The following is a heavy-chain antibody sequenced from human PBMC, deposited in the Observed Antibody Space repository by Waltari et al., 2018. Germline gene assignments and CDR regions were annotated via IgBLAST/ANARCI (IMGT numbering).Heavy chain of an antibody. CDR3: AREQSLSVATPVGAFDY. CDR1: GGTFSSYA. V-gene: IGHV1-69*01. CDR2: IIPIFGTA. D-gene: IGHD4-4*01. J-gene: IGHJ4*02. Sequence: GAEVKKPGSSVKVSCKASGGTFSSYAISWVRQAPGQGLEWMGGIIPIFGTANYAQKFQGSVTITADESTSTAYMELSSLRSEDTAVYYCAREQSLSVATPVGAFDYRGQGTLVTVSS.